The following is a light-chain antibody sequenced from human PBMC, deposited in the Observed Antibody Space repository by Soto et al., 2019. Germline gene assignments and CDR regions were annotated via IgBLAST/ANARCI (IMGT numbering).Light chain of an antibody. J-gene: IGKJ5*01. CDR3: HQYGSSPPVT. V-gene: IGKV3-20*01. CDR2: GAS. Sequence: EIAITQSPATLSMSPGERATLSCRASQSVSSSYLAWYQQKPGQAPRLLIYGASSRATGIPDRFSGSGSGTDFTLTISRLEPEDFAMYYCHQYGSSPPVTFGQGTRLEIK. CDR1: QSVSSSY.